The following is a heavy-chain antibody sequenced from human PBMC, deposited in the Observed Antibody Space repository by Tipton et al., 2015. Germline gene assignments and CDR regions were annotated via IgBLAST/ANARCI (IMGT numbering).Heavy chain of an antibody. Sequence: SLRLSCAASGFTFSTYSFNWVRQAPGKGLEWVGFIRSKAYSGTADYAASVKGRFTISRDDSKSIAYLQMNSLKTEDTAVYYCTRDSPMAAYYYGMDVWGQGTTVTVSS. J-gene: IGHJ6*02. CDR2: IRSKAYSGTA. D-gene: IGHD3-16*01. CDR3: TRDSPMAAYYYGMDV. V-gene: IGHV3-49*04. CDR1: GFTFSTYS.